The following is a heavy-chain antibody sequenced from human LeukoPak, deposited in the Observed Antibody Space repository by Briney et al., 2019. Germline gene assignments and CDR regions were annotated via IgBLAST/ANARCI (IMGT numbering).Heavy chain of an antibody. D-gene: IGHD4-17*01. CDR1: GFTFSSYS. CDR2: ISSSSSTI. J-gene: IGHJ5*02. V-gene: IGHV3-48*04. Sequence: PGGSLRLSCAASGFTFSSYSMNWVRQAPGKGLEWVSYISSSSSTIYYADSVKGRFTISGDNAKNSLYLQMNSLRAEDTAVYYCARVEGDYGNWFDPWGQGTLVTVSS. CDR3: ARVEGDYGNWFDP.